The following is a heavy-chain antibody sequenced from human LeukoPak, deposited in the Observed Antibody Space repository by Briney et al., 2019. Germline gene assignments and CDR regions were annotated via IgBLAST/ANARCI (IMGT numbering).Heavy chain of an antibody. CDR3: AKDRWLHQN. CDR2: ISGSDGNT. V-gene: IGHV3-23*01. D-gene: IGHD5-24*01. J-gene: IGHJ4*02. CDR1: GFTFSSYV. Sequence: GGSLRLSCAASGFTFSSYVMSWVRQAPGKGLEWVSAISGSDGNTYYADSVKGRFTISRDNSKNTLYLQMNSLRAEDTAVYYCAKDRWLHQNWGQGTLVTVSS.